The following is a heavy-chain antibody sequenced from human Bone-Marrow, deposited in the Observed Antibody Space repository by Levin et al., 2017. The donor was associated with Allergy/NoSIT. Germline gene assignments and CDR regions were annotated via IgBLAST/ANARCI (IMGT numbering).Heavy chain of an antibody. Sequence: GGSLRLSCTVSGLTLGNYALSWVRQTPGKGLEWIGFVRIHGYGGTAEYSASGRGRFSISRAEPTSCAYLQRNSLKAADTAFHDRTADSGDHLFDHWGQGILVTVSS. J-gene: IGHJ4*02. CDR1: GLTLGNYA. V-gene: IGHV3-49*04. CDR3: TADSGDHLFDH. CDR2: VRIHGYGGTA. D-gene: IGHD4-17*01.